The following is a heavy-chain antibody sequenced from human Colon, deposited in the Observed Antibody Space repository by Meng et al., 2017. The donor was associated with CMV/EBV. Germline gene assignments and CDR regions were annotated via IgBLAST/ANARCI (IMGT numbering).Heavy chain of an antibody. CDR3: ARAYYYDGSSFDY. J-gene: IGHJ4*02. V-gene: IGHV4-30-4*01. CDR1: VDSINSINYF. CDR2: IYDSGST. D-gene: IGHD3-22*01. Sequence: VPVDSINSINYFWSWIRQPPGKGLDWIGYIYDSGSTYSNPSLKSRVFISLGTSKNQFSLRLNSVTAADTAVYYCARAYYYDGSSFDYWGQGTLVTVSS.